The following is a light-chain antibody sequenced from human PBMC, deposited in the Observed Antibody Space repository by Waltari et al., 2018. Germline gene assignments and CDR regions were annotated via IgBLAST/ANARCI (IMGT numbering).Light chain of an antibody. J-gene: IGKJ1*01. V-gene: IGKV1-39*01. CDR2: VVS. CDR1: QTINKY. Sequence: DIQMTQSPSSLSASVGDRVTITCRASQTINKYLNWYQQKPGKAPKVLISVVSYLHTGVPSRFSGSGSGTDFTLTISSLQPEDVAVYYCQQYYSSPWTFGQGSKVEIK. CDR3: QQYYSSPWT.